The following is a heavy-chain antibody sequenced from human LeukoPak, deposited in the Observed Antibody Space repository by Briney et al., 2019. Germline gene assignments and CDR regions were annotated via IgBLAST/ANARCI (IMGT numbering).Heavy chain of an antibody. CDR3: ALNLGSYYYDSSGYYYY. D-gene: IGHD3-22*01. V-gene: IGHV4-34*01. CDR1: GGSFSGYY. J-gene: IGHJ4*02. Sequence: SETLSLTCAVYGGSFSGYYWSWIRQPPGKGLEWIGEINHSGSTNYNPSLKSRVTISVDTSKNQFSLKLSSVIAADTAVYYCALNLGSYYYDSSGYYYYWGQGTLVTVSS. CDR2: INHSGST.